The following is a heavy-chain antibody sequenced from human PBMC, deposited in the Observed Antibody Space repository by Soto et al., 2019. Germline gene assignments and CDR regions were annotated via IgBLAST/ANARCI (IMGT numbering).Heavy chain of an antibody. D-gene: IGHD2-2*01. CDR1: GFTFSDAW. V-gene: IGHV3-15*01. Sequence: EVLLVESGGGLVKPGGSLRLSCAASGFTFSDAWMTWVRQAPGQGLEWIARIKSKSHGGTIEYGAPVKGRFSISRDDTQNTLYIQRDSLKTEATAVYYCTTRSPRARTSWSYFDYWGQGTLVTVSS. CDR3: TTRSPRARTSWSYFDY. J-gene: IGHJ4*02. CDR2: IKSKSHGGTI.